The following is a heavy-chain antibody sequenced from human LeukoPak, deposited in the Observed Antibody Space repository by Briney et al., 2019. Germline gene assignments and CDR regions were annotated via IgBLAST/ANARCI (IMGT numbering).Heavy chain of an antibody. V-gene: IGHV4-34*01. CDR2: INHSGST. D-gene: IGHD1-7*01. Sequence: SETLSLTCAVYGGSFSGYSWNWIRQPSVKGLEWIGEINHSGSTNYNPSLKSRVTISVDTSKNQFSLKLSSVTAADTAVYYCARRAGTTRFDYWGQGTLVTVSS. J-gene: IGHJ4*02. CDR1: GGSFSGYS. CDR3: ARRAGTTRFDY.